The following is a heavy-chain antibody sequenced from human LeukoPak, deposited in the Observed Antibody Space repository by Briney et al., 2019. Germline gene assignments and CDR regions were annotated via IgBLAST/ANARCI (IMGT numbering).Heavy chain of an antibody. CDR3: ANLGGSYHVVNY. CDR1: GFTFSSYA. CDR2: ISGSGGST. D-gene: IGHD1-26*01. V-gene: IGHV3-23*01. Sequence: PGGSLRLSCAASGFTFSSYAMSWVRQAPGKGLEWVSAISGSGGSTYYADSVKGRFTISRDNSKNTLYLQMNSLRTEDTAVYYCANLGGSYHVVNYWGQGTLVTVSS. J-gene: IGHJ4*02.